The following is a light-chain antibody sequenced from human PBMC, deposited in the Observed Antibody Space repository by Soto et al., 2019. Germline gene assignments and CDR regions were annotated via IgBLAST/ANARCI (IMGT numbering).Light chain of an antibody. J-gene: IGKJ4*01. Sequence: FHMTQSPSTLAAFLGYGFTITVGSSQSINGWLAWYQQKPGRAPKLLIYDASSLESGVPSRFSGSESGTDFTFTISSLQPEDFATYYCQQSYSTPLTFGGGTKVDIK. CDR2: DAS. CDR1: QSINGW. V-gene: IGKV1-5*01. CDR3: QQSYSTPLT.